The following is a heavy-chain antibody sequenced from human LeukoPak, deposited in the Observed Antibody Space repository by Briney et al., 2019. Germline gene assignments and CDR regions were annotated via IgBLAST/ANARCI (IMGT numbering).Heavy chain of an antibody. D-gene: IGHD3-22*01. CDR2: IKQDGSEK. V-gene: IGHV3-7*01. Sequence: GGSLRLSCAASGFTFSSYWMSWVRQAPGKGLEWVVTIKQDGSEKDFVDSVKGRFTISRDNAKNSLYLQMNSLRAEDTALYYCARVGYYYHYWGQGTLVTVSS. CDR3: ARVGYYYHY. CDR1: GFTFSSYW. J-gene: IGHJ4*02.